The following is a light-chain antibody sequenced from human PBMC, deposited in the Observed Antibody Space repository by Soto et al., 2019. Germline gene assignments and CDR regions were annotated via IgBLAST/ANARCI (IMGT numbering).Light chain of an antibody. CDR2: DVS. V-gene: IGLV2-14*01. J-gene: IGLJ3*02. CDR1: SSDVGGYNY. Sequence: QSALTQPASVSGSPGQSITISCTGTSSDVGGYNYVSWCQQHPGEAPKLMIYDVSNRPSGVSNRFSGSKSGNTASLTISGLQAEDEADYYCSSYTGSNTLVFGGGTKLTVL. CDR3: SSYTGSNTLV.